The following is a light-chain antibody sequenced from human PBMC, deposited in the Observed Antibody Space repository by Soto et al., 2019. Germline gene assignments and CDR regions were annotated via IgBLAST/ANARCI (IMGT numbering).Light chain of an antibody. CDR3: QQYNNWPPRAGNT. CDR2: GAS. V-gene: IGKV3-15*01. Sequence: EIVMTQSPATLSVSPGERATLSCRASQSVSSNLAWYQQKPGQAPRLLIYGASTRATGIPARFSGSGSGTEFTLTISSLQSEDFAVYYCQQYNNWPPRAGNTFGQGTKLEIK. CDR1: QSVSSN. J-gene: IGKJ2*01.